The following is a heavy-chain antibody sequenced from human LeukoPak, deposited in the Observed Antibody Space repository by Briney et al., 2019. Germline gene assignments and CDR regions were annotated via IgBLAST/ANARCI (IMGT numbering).Heavy chain of an antibody. V-gene: IGHV3-23*01. CDR1: GFTFSSYW. CDR2: ISGSGGST. J-gene: IGHJ6*02. CDR3: AKGQQQVPHYYGMDV. D-gene: IGHD6-13*01. Sequence: PGGSLRLSCAASGFTFSSYWMHWVRQAPGKGLEWVSPISGSGGSTYYADSVKGRFTISRDNSKNTLYLQMNSLRAEDTAVYYRAKGQQQVPHYYGMDVWGQGTTVTVSS.